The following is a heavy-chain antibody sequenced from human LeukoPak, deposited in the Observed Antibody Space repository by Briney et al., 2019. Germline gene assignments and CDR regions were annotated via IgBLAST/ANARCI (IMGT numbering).Heavy chain of an antibody. D-gene: IGHD3-3*02. J-gene: IGHJ4*02. CDR3: ASHFWNYYRIDY. CDR1: GFSFSTYT. Sequence: GESLRLSCAASGFSFSTYTMNWARQAPGKGLELVSSISGSGSYIYYSDSVKGRFTISRDNAKNSLSLQMNSLRAEDTAIYYCASHFWNYYRIDYWGQGILVTVSS. CDR2: ISGSGSYI. V-gene: IGHV3-21*01.